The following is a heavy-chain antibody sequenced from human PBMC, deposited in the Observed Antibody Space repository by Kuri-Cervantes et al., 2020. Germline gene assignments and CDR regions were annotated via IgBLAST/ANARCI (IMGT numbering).Heavy chain of an antibody. CDR3: VRRVPASSADD. V-gene: IGHV4-34*01. CDR1: GGSFSGYY. J-gene: IGHJ4*02. D-gene: IGHD6-6*01. Sequence: ESLKISCAVYGGSFSGYYWSWIRQPPGKGLEWIGEINHSGTTNYNPSLKSRVTISVDTSKNQFSLNLNSVTAADTAVYYCVRRVPASSADDWGQGTLVTVSS. CDR2: INHSGTT.